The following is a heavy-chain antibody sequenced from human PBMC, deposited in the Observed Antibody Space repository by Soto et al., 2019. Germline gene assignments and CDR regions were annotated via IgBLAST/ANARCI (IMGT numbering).Heavy chain of an antibody. CDR1: GFTFSSYG. CDR2: ISYDGSNK. CDR3: AKGGYCSSTSCSEEYYYYYGMDV. V-gene: IGHV3-30*18. D-gene: IGHD2-2*01. J-gene: IGHJ6*02. Sequence: GGSLRLSCAASGFTFSSYGMHWVRQAPGKGLEWVAVISYDGSNKYYADSVRGRFTISRDNSKNTLYLQMNSLRAEDTAVYYCAKGGYCSSTSCSEEYYYYYGMDVWGQGTTVTVSS.